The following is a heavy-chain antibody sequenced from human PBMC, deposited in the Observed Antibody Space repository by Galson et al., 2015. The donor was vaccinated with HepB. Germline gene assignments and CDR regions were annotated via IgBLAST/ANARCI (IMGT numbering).Heavy chain of an antibody. J-gene: IGHJ4*02. CDR2: ISGSGRTT. D-gene: IGHD6-13*01. V-gene: IGHV3-23*01. Sequence: APGKGLEWVSAISGSGRTTYYADSVKGRFTISRDSSKNTLYLQMNSLKVEDTAIYYCAKQSSNWYYFDYWGQGTLVTVSS. CDR3: AKQSSNWYYFDY.